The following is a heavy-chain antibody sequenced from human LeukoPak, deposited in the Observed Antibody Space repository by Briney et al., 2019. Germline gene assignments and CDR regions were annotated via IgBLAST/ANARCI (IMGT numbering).Heavy chain of an antibody. Sequence: SETLSLTCTVSGGSISSSSYYWGWIRQPPGKGLEWIGRIYTSGSTNYNPSLKSRVTMSVDTSKNQFSLKLSSVTAADTAVYYCARYDILTGYAFDYWGQGTLVTVSS. D-gene: IGHD3-9*01. V-gene: IGHV4-39*07. CDR2: IYTSGST. J-gene: IGHJ4*02. CDR1: GGSISSSSYY. CDR3: ARYDILTGYAFDY.